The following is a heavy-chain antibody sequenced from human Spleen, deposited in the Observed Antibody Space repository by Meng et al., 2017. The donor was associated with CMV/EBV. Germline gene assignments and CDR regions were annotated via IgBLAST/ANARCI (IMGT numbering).Heavy chain of an antibody. CDR1: GFTFSSYW. D-gene: IGHD6-6*01. V-gene: IGHV3-74*01. CDR3: ARDFGEYSSSQGEYDYYYYGMDV. Sequence: GGSLRLSCAASGFTFSSYWMHWVRQAPGKGMVWVSRINSDGSSPSYADSVKGRFTISRDNAKNTLYLQMNSLRAEDTAVYYCARDFGEYSSSQGEYDYYYYGMDVWGQGTTVTVSS. J-gene: IGHJ6*02. CDR2: INSDGSSP.